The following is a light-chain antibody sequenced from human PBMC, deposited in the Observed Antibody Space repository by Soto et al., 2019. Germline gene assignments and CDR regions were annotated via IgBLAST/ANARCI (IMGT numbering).Light chain of an antibody. Sequence: EIVLTQSPGTLSLSPGEGATLSCRSSQYIASSYLAWYQQRRGQAPRLLIYGASSRATGIPDRFSGRGSGTDFTLTISRLEPEDVAVDYCQQYGGSPYTFGLGTKVEIK. J-gene: IGKJ2*01. CDR3: QQYGGSPYT. V-gene: IGKV3-20*01. CDR2: GAS. CDR1: QYIASSY.